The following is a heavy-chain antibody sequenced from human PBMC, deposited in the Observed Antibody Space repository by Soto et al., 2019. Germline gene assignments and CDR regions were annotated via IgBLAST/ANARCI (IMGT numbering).Heavy chain of an antibody. D-gene: IGHD1-26*01. Sequence: ASVKVSCKASGYTFTSCGISWVRQAPGQGLEWMGWISAYNGNTNYAQKLQGRVTMTTDTSTSTAYMELRSLRSDDTAVYYCARDSGRGVFWAINYYYYYGMDVWGQGTTVTVSS. J-gene: IGHJ6*02. V-gene: IGHV1-18*01. CDR2: ISAYNGNT. CDR1: GYTFTSCG. CDR3: ARDSGRGVFWAINYYYYYGMDV.